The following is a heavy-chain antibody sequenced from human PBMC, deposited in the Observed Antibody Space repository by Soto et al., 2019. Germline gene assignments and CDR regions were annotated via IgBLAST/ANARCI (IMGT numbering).Heavy chain of an antibody. Sequence: WGSLRLSCAASGFTFISYSINFCRHSPLKGLEWVSYISSSSSTMYYADSVKGRFTISRDNAKNSLFLHMNSLRDEDTAVYYCARDSTDADSGSYSGDYWGQGTLVTVSS. D-gene: IGHD1-26*01. J-gene: IGHJ4*02. V-gene: IGHV3-48*02. CDR1: GFTFISYS. CDR2: ISSSSSTM. CDR3: ARDSTDADSGSYSGDY.